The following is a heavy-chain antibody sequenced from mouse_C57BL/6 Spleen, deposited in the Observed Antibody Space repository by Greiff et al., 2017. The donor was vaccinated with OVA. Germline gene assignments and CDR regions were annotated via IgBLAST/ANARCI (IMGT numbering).Heavy chain of an antibody. V-gene: IGHV3-6*01. CDR3: ARELGTKFAY. D-gene: IGHD3-1*01. Sequence: EVKLVESGPGLVKPSQSLSLTCSVTGYSITSGYYWNWIRQFPGNKLEWMGYISYDGSNNYNPSLKNRISITRDTSKNQFFLKLNSVTTEDTATYYCARELGTKFAYWGQGTLVTVSA. CDR2: ISYDGSN. J-gene: IGHJ3*01. CDR1: GYSITSGYY.